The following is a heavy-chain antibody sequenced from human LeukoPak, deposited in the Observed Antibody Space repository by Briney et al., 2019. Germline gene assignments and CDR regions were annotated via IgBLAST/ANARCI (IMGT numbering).Heavy chain of an antibody. CDR3: ARSPWQRAFDY. Sequence: ASVKVSCKTSGYTFTTYTINWVRQAPGQGLEWMAWINTNTGNPTFAQGFTGRFVFSLDTSVSTAYLQIVGLKAEDTAVYYCARSPWQRAFDYWGQGTLVTVSS. J-gene: IGHJ4*02. V-gene: IGHV7-4-1*01. CDR2: INTNTGNP. D-gene: IGHD6-25*01. CDR1: GYTFTTYT.